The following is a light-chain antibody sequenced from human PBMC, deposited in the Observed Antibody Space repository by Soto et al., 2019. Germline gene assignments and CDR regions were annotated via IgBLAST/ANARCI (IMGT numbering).Light chain of an antibody. J-gene: IGKJ1*01. CDR3: QQYGSSPTWT. CDR1: QSVSSRY. Sequence: EIVFTQSPGTLSLSPGERATLSCRASQSVSSRYLAWYQQKPGQAPRLVIYGASSRANGIPDRFSGSGSGTDLTLTISRLEPEDFAVYYGQQYGSSPTWTLGQGTKVDIK. V-gene: IGKV3-20*01. CDR2: GAS.